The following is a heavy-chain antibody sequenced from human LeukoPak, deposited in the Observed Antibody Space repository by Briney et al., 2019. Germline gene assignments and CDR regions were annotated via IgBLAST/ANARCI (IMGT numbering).Heavy chain of an antibody. CDR2: INPNSGGT. CDR3: ARDQRGTVVTPLDY. V-gene: IGHV1-2*02. J-gene: IGHJ4*02. CDR1: GYTFTSYG. Sequence: ASVKVSCKASGYTFTSYGISWVRQAPGQGLEWMGWINPNSGGTNYAQKFQGRVTMTRDTSISTAYMELSRLRSDDTAVYYCARDQRGTVVTPLDYWGQGTLVTVSS. D-gene: IGHD4-23*01.